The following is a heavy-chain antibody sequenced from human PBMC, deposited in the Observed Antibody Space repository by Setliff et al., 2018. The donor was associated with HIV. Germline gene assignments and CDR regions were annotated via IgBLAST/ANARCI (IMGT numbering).Heavy chain of an antibody. CDR1: GGTLSGYA. Sequence: ASVKVSCKASGGTLSGYAITWVRQAPGQGLEWMGGIVPLFGSLNYAQNFRGRVTITTDESTTAAYLELSSLRSEDTAMYYCSGGIHGGYSAYYFDYWGQGTLVTVS. CDR3: SGGIHGGYSAYYFDY. V-gene: IGHV1-69*05. D-gene: IGHD5-12*01. J-gene: IGHJ4*01. CDR2: IVPLFGSL.